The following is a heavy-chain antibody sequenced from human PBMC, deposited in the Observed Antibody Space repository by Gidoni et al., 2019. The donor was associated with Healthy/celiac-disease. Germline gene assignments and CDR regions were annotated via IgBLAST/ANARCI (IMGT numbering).Heavy chain of an antibody. Sequence: QVQLVESGGGVVQPGRSLRLSCAASGFTFSSYAMHWVRTAPGKGLEWVAVISYDGSNKYYADSVKGRFTISRDNSKNTLYLQMNSLRAEDTAVYYCARDLNGGYDLYYYYGMDVWGQGTTVTVSS. CDR1: GFTFSSYA. CDR3: ARDLNGGYDLYYYYGMDV. CDR2: ISYDGSNK. D-gene: IGHD5-12*01. J-gene: IGHJ6*02. V-gene: IGHV3-30-3*01.